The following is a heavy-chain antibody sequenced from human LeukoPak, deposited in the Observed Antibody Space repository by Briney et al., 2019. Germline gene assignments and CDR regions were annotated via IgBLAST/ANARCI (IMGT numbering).Heavy chain of an antibody. CDR1: GSTVSSNY. V-gene: IGHV3-53*01. CDR3: ARDQQSGWSDY. Sequence: GSLRLSCAASGSTVSSNYMSWVRQAPGKGLEWVSVIYSSGTTYYADSVKGRFTISRDNSKNTLYLQMNSLRAEDTAVYYCARDQQSGWSDYWGQGTLVTVSS. D-gene: IGHD6-19*01. J-gene: IGHJ4*02. CDR2: IYSSGTT.